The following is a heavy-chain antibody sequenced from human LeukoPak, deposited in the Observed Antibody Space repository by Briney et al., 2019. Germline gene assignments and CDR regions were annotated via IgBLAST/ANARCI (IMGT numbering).Heavy chain of an antibody. J-gene: IGHJ4*02. CDR1: GFTFSSYA. V-gene: IGHV3-30*01. D-gene: IGHD3-22*01. CDR3: ARDLKGWGESSGYSEY. CDR2: ISYYGTNK. Sequence: GRSLRLSCAASGFTFSSYAMHCVRQAPGKGVEWVARISYYGTNKFYEDSVKGRFTISRDNSKNTLFLQVTSLRAEDTAVYYCARDLKGWGESSGYSEYWGQGTLVTVSS.